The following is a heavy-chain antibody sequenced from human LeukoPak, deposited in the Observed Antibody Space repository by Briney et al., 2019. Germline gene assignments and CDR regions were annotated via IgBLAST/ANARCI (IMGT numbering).Heavy chain of an antibody. V-gene: IGHV4-39*07. CDR1: GGSISSSSYY. J-gene: IGHJ5*02. D-gene: IGHD3-22*01. CDR2: IYYSGST. CDR3: ARDPTKYYYDSSGEPYNWFDP. Sequence: TSETLSLTCTVSGGSISSSSYYWGWIRQPPGKGLEWIGSIYYSGSTYYNPSLKSRVTISVDTSKNQFSLKLSSVTAADTAVYYCARDPTKYYYDSSGEPYNWFDPWGQGTLVTVSS.